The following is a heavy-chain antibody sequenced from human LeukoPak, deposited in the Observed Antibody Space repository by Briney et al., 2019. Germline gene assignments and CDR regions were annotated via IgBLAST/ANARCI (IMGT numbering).Heavy chain of an antibody. CDR2: IWYDGSNK. Sequence: PGGSLRLSCAAYGFTFSSYGMHWVRQDPGKGLEWVAVIWYDGSNKYYANSVKGRFTISRDNSKNTLYLQMNSLCAEDTAVYYCAKNKRPTRPLGELSLIDYWGQGTLVTVSS. D-gene: IGHD3-16*02. CDR3: AKNKRPTRPLGELSLIDY. CDR1: GFTFSSYG. V-gene: IGHV3-33*06. J-gene: IGHJ4*02.